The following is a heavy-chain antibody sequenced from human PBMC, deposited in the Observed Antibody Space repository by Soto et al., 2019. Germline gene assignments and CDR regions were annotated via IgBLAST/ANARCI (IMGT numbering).Heavy chain of an antibody. J-gene: IGHJ4*02. V-gene: IGHV3-33*01. CDR2: IWYDGSNK. CDR3: ARDGGNGDYYDSSGPIDY. Sequence: GGSLRLSCAASGFTFSSYGMHWVRQAPGKGLEWVAVIWYDGSNKYYADSVKGRFTISRDNSKNTLYLQMNSLRAEDTAVYYCARDGGNGDYYDSSGPIDYWGQGTLVTVSS. D-gene: IGHD3-22*01. CDR1: GFTFSSYG.